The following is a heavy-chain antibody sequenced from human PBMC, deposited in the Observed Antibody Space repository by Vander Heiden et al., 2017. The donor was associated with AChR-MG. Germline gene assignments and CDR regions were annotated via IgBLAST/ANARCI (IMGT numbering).Heavy chain of an antibody. CDR2: IYPGDSDT. D-gene: IGHD6-19*01. Sequence: EVQLVQSGAEVKKVGESLKIACQGSGYRFTTFWIGWVRQKAGKGLEWMGSIYPGDSDTRYSPSFQGQVTISADKPSNSVHLQWNTLRAPDTATYYCARLEYASGWTYVDYWGQGTLGTVFS. V-gene: IGHV5-51*01. J-gene: IGHJ4*02. CDR1: GYRFTTFW. CDR3: ARLEYASGWTYVDY.